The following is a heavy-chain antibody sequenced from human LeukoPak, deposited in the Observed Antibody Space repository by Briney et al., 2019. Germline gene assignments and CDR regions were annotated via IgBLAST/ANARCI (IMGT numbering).Heavy chain of an antibody. CDR2: IRYDGSNK. J-gene: IGHJ4*02. Sequence: GGSLRLSCAASGFTFSSYGMHWVRQAPGKGLEWVAFIRYDGSNKYYADSVKGRFTISRDNSKNTLYLQMSSLRSEDTAVYYCARDSTYYYDSSGYFPQFPTFDYWGQGTLVTVSS. D-gene: IGHD3-22*01. V-gene: IGHV3-30*02. CDR1: GFTFSSYG. CDR3: ARDSTYYYDSSGYFPQFPTFDY.